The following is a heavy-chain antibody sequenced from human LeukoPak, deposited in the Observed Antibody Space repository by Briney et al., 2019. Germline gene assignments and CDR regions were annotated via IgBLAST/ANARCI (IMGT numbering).Heavy chain of an antibody. V-gene: IGHV1-18*01. CDR3: ARDGLDTVLLWFGELSAGRPDAFDI. CDR2: ISAYNGNT. D-gene: IGHD3-10*01. Sequence: GASVKVSCKASGYTFTSYGIRWVRQAPGQGLEWMGWISAYNGNTNYAQKLQGRVTMTTDTSTSTAYMELRSLRSDDTAVYYCARDGLDTVLLWFGELSAGRPDAFDIWGQGTMVTVSS. CDR1: GYTFTSYG. J-gene: IGHJ3*02.